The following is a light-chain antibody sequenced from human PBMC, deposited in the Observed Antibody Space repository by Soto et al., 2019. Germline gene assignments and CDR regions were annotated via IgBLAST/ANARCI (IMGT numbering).Light chain of an antibody. CDR2: YDS. Sequence: SYELTQPPSVSVAPGKTARITCGGDNIRRKSVHWYQQKPGQAPVLVIYYDSDRPSGIPERFSGSNSGNTATLTISRVEAGDEADYYCQVWDSSSDHPVFGGGTKLTVL. V-gene: IGLV3-21*04. CDR3: QVWDSSSDHPV. J-gene: IGLJ3*02. CDR1: NIRRKS.